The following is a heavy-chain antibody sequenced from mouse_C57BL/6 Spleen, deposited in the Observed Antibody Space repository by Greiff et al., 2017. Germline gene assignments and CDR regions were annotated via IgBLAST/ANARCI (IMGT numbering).Heavy chain of an antibody. V-gene: IGHV1-26*01. Sequence: EVQLQQSGPELVKPGASVKISCKASGYTFTDYYMHWVKQSPGQSLEWIGDINPNSGGTSYNQKFKGKATLAVDKSSSTAYMELRSLTSEDSAVYYGASGGLRPFAYWGQGTLVTVSA. CDR1: GYTFTDYY. D-gene: IGHD2-4*01. CDR3: ASGGLRPFAY. CDR2: INPNSGGT. J-gene: IGHJ3*01.